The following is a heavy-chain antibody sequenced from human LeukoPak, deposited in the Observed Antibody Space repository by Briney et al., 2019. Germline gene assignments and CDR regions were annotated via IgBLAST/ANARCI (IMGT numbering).Heavy chain of an antibody. CDR2: IYYSGRT. CDR1: GGSISSYY. CDR3: AREMSIAGRWFDP. Sequence: SETLSLTCTVSGGSISSYYWSWIRQPPGKGLVWIGYIYYSGRTNYNPSLKSRVTISVDTSKNQFSLKLSSVTAADTAMYYCAREMSIAGRWFDPWGQGTLVTVSS. V-gene: IGHV4-59*01. J-gene: IGHJ5*02. D-gene: IGHD6-6*01.